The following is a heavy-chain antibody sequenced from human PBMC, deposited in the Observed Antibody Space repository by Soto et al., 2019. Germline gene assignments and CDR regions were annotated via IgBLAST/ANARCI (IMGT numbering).Heavy chain of an antibody. D-gene: IGHD4-17*01. Sequence: VKVSCKASGYTFTSYDINWVRQATGQGLEWMGWMNPNSGNTGYAQKFQGRVTMTRNTSISTAYMELSSLRSEDTAVYYCARMGGALYYYGMDVWGQGTTVTVSS. CDR3: ARMGGALYYYGMDV. CDR2: MNPNSGNT. V-gene: IGHV1-8*01. J-gene: IGHJ6*02. CDR1: GYTFTSYD.